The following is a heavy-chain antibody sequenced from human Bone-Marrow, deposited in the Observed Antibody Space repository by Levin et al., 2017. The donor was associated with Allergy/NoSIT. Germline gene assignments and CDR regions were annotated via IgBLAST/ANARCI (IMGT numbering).Heavy chain of an antibody. V-gene: IGHV4-4*02. CDR1: GASINSSQW. Sequence: KASETLSLTCGVSGASINSSQWWSWVRQPPGKGLEWIGEVYLGGTTNCNPSLKSRVTFSIDKSKNQFSLRLNSVTAADTAVYYCARITYDILTGYPRLDCWGQGTLVTVSS. CDR3: ARITYDILTGYPRLDC. CDR2: VYLGGTT. D-gene: IGHD3-9*01. J-gene: IGHJ4*02.